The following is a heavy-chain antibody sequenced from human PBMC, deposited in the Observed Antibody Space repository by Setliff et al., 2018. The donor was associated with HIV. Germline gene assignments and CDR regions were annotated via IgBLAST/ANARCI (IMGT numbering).Heavy chain of an antibody. J-gene: IGHJ5*02. Sequence: TSETLSLTCAVYGGSFSGYFWTWIRQPPGKGLEWIGEINHSGTTNYSPSLKSRVAISVEMSKNQFSLKLSSVTPADTAVYYCARGRGSSPYRWFDPWGQGTLVTVSS. CDR1: GGSFSGYF. V-gene: IGHV4-34*01. D-gene: IGHD6-19*01. CDR3: ARGRGSSPYRWFDP. CDR2: INHSGTT.